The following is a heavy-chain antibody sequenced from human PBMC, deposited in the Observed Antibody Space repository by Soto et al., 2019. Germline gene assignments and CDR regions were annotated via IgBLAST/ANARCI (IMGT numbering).Heavy chain of an antibody. CDR1: GFTFSSYW. J-gene: IGHJ3*01. D-gene: IGHD1-26*01. CDR3: ARGQKIGGNFFDV. V-gene: IGHV3-74*01. CDR2: INSDGSST. Sequence: EVQLVESGGGLVQPGGSLRLSCAASGFTFSSYWMHWVRQAPGKGLVWVSRINSDGSSTSYADSVKGRFTISRDDAKKQLYLKVNSLRAEDTAVYYCARGQKIGGNFFDVWGQGTMVTVSS.